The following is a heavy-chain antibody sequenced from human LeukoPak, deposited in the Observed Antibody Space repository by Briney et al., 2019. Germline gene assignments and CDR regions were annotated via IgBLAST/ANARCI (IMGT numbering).Heavy chain of an antibody. Sequence: GASVKVSCKASGYTFTGYYMHWVRQAPGQGREWMGWINPNSGGTNYAQKFQGRVTMTRDTSISTAYMELSRLRSDDTAVYYCARTYYYGSGSYFFQHWGQGTLVTVSS. CDR3: ARTYYYGSGSYFFQH. D-gene: IGHD3-10*01. CDR1: GYTFTGYY. CDR2: INPNSGGT. J-gene: IGHJ1*01. V-gene: IGHV1-2*02.